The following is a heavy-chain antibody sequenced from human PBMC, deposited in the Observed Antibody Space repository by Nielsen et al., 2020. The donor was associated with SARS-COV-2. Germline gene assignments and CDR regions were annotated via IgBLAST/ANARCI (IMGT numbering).Heavy chain of an antibody. CDR1: GYSFTSYW. J-gene: IGHJ6*02. CDR2: IYPGDSDT. D-gene: IGHD2-2*01. Sequence: KVSCKGSGYSFTSYWIGWVRQMPGKGLEWMGIIYPGDSDTRYSPSFQGQVTISADKSISTAYLQWSSLKASDTAMYYCARQSPAASYYYYGMDVWGQGTTVTVSS. V-gene: IGHV5-51*01. CDR3: ARQSPAASYYYYGMDV.